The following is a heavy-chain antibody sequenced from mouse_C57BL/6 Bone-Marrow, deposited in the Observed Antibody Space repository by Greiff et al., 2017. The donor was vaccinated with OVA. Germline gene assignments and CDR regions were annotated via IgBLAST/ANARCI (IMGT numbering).Heavy chain of an antibody. Sequence: QVQLQQPGAELVMPGASVKLSCKASGYTFTSYWMHWVKQRPGQGLEWIGEIDPSDIYTNYNQKFKGKSTLTVDKSSSTAYMQLSSLTSEDSAVYYCARECYYYGPLYYYAMDYWGQGTSVTVSS. CDR3: ARECYYYGPLYYYAMDY. CDR1: GYTFTSYW. D-gene: IGHD1-1*01. V-gene: IGHV1-69*01. J-gene: IGHJ4*01. CDR2: IDPSDIYT.